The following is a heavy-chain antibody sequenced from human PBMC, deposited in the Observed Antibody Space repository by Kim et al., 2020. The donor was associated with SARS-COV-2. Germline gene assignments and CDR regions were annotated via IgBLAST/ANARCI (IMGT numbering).Heavy chain of an antibody. J-gene: IGHJ6*03. V-gene: IGHV3-33*01. CDR2: IWYDGSNK. D-gene: IGHD3-3*01. CDR1: GFTFSSYG. Sequence: GGSLRLSCAASGFTFSSYGMHWVRQAPGKGLEWVAVIWYDGSNKYYADSVKGRFTISRGNSKNTLYLQMNSLRAEDTAVYYCARDAYYDFWSGPGHYMDVWGKGTTVTVSS. CDR3: ARDAYYDFWSGPGHYMDV.